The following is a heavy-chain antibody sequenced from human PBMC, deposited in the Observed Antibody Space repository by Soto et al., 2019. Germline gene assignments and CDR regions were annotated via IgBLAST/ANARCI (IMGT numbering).Heavy chain of an antibody. D-gene: IGHD2-21*02. CDR1: GFTFKDCA. V-gene: IGHV3-23*01. Sequence: PVGSLRLSGSTSGFTFKDCAISWVRQAPGKGLEWVSGISGSGGATYYTDSVEGRFTISKDFSKNTVSLQMTGLRVDDTAVYYCARTRTAFYRYYFDSWGQGALVTVSS. CDR2: ISGSGGAT. J-gene: IGHJ4*02. CDR3: ARTRTAFYRYYFDS.